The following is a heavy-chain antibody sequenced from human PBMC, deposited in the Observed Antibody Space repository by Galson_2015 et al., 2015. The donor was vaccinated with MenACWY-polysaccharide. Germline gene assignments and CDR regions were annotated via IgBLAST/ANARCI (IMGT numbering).Heavy chain of an antibody. J-gene: IGHJ4*02. Sequence: SLRLSCAASGFTFTKYAMNWVRQAPGQGLQWVSTISTGGGTTYFVDSVKGRFTISRDNSKNTLHLQMNSLRAEDTAVYYCAKRGDSCCSSFDYWGQGILVTVSS. CDR3: AKRGDSCCSSFDY. V-gene: IGHV3-23*01. CDR2: ISTGGGTT. D-gene: IGHD2-15*01. CDR1: GFTFTKYA.